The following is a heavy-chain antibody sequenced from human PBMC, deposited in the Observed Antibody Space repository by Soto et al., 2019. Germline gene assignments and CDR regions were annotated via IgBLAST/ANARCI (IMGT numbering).Heavy chain of an antibody. V-gene: IGHV1-8*01. D-gene: IGHD2-2*01. J-gene: IGHJ4*02. CDR2: MNPNSGNT. CDR3: ARGPGYCSSTSCYEFDY. CDR1: GYTFTSYD. Sequence: ASVKVSCKASGYTFTSYDINWVRQATGQGLEWMGWMNPNSGNTGYAQKFQGRVTMTRNTSISTAYMELSSLRSDDTAVYYCARGPGYCSSTSCYEFDYWGQGTLVTVSS.